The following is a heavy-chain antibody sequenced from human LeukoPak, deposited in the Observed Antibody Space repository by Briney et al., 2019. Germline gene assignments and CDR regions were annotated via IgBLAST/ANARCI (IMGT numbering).Heavy chain of an antibody. CDR1: GFTFSSYA. J-gene: IGHJ4*02. Sequence: GGSLRLSCAASGFTFSSYAMSWVRQAPGKGLEWVSAISGSGGSTYYADSVKGRFTISRDNSKNTLYLQMNSLRAEDTAVYYRAKGASYYYDSSGYYYGYWGQGTLVTVSS. V-gene: IGHV3-23*01. CDR2: ISGSGGST. D-gene: IGHD3-22*01. CDR3: AKGASYYYDSSGYYYGY.